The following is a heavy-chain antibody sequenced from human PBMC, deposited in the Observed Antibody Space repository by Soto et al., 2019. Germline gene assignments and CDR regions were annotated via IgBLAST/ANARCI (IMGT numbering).Heavy chain of an antibody. CDR3: ARSRGVASSPLDY. CDR2: ISPTLGIA. Sequence: QVQLVQSGAEVRRPGSSVKVSCKASGDTFNTINWIRQAPGQGLEWMGRISPTLGIANYAQKFQERIKITADKSTSPVYMELRSLRSADTAVHYCARSRGVASSPLDYWGQGTLVTVSS. CDR1: GDTFNT. J-gene: IGHJ4*02. V-gene: IGHV1-69*02. D-gene: IGHD2-15*01.